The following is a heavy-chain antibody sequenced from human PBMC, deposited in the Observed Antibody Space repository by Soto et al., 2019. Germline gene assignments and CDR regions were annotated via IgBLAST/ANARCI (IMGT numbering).Heavy chain of an antibody. J-gene: IGHJ4*02. CDR1: GYTFTSYY. Sequence: QVQLVQSGAEVKKPGASVKVSCKASGYTFTSYYMHWVRQAPGQGLEWMGIINPSGGSTSYAQKFQGSVTMTRDTSTSTVYMELSRLRSEDTAVYYCAREIAARPFGFDYWGQGTLVTVSS. CDR3: AREIAARPFGFDY. D-gene: IGHD6-6*01. CDR2: INPSGGST. V-gene: IGHV1-46*01.